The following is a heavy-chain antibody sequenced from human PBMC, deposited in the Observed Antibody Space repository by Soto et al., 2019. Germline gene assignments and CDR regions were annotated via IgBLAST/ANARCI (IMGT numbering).Heavy chain of an antibody. CDR3: ARGKYYDSSASDYFDY. V-gene: IGHV1-69*06. CDR1: GGTFSSYA. J-gene: IGHJ4*02. Sequence: SVKVSCKASGGTFSSYAISWVRQAPGQGLEWMGGLIPIFGTANYAQKFQGRVTITADKSTSTAYMELSSLRSEDTAVYYCARGKYYDSSASDYFDYWGQGTLVTVAS. D-gene: IGHD3-22*01. CDR2: LIPIFGTA.